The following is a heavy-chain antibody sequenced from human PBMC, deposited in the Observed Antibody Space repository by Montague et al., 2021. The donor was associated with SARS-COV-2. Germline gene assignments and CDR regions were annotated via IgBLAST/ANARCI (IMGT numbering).Heavy chain of an antibody. D-gene: IGHD3-16*01. CDR2: IRSDGSAT. J-gene: IGHJ5*02. V-gene: IGHV3-74*03. CDR3: AKSDYFDP. Sequence: SLRLSCAASGFTLSAYWMSWLRQAPGKGLVWVSRIRSDGSATKYADSVKGRFTISRDNAKNTLYLQMNSLRVEDTGVYYCAKSDYFDPWGQGTLVTVSS. CDR1: GFTLSAYW.